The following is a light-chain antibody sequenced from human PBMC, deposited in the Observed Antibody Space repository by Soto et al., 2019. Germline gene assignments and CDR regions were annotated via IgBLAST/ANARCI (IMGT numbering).Light chain of an antibody. J-gene: IGKJ1*01. V-gene: IGKV4-1*01. Sequence: DIVMTQSPDSLAVSLGERATINCRSSQSVLYTSNNKNYLAWYQQKPGQPPKLLIYWASTREPGVPDRFSGSGSGTDFPLTISSLQAEDVAVYYCQQYYSTLSWTFGQGTKVEIK. CDR2: WAS. CDR3: QQYYSTLSWT. CDR1: QSVLYTSNNKNY.